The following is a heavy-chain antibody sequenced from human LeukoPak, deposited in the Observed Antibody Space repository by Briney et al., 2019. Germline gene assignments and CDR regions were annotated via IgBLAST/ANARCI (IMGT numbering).Heavy chain of an antibody. CDR1: GYTFTSYD. CDR3: ARGPPRGYSYGYYFDY. Sequence: ASVKVSCKVSGYTFTSYDINWVRQATGQGLEWMGWMNPNSGDTGYAQKFQGRVTMTRNTSISTAYMELSSQRSEDTAVYYCARGPPRGYSYGYYFDYWGQGTLVTVSS. D-gene: IGHD5-18*01. CDR2: MNPNSGDT. J-gene: IGHJ4*02. V-gene: IGHV1-8*01.